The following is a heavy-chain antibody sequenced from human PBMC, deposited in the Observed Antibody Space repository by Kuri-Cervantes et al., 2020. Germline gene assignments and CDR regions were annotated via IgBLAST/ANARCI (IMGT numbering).Heavy chain of an antibody. J-gene: IGHJ2*01. D-gene: IGHD1-26*01. Sequence: GESLKISCAASGFTFSSYSMNWVRQAPGKGLEWVAVISYDGSNKYYADSVKGRFTISRDNSKNTLYLQMNSLRAEDTAVYYCAKGTASGNFDLWGRGTLVTVSS. CDR3: AKGTASGNFDL. CDR1: GFTFSSYS. V-gene: IGHV3-30*18. CDR2: ISYDGSNK.